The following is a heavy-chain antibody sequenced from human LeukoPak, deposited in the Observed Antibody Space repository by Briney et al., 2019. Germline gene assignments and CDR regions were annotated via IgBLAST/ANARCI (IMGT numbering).Heavy chain of an antibody. Sequence: PSETLSLTCAVYGGSFSGCYWSWIRQPPGKGLEWIGEINHSGSTNYNPPLKSRVTISVDTSKNQFSLKLSSVTAADTAVYYCARYPLRYCSSTSCYTGFDYWGQGTLVTVSS. D-gene: IGHD2-2*02. V-gene: IGHV4-34*01. CDR1: GGSFSGCY. CDR3: ARYPLRYCSSTSCYTGFDY. J-gene: IGHJ4*02. CDR2: INHSGST.